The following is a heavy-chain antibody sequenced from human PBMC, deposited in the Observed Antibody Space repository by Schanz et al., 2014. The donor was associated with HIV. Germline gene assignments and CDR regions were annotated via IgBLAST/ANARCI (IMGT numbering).Heavy chain of an antibody. CDR1: GDTFSNYA. CDR2: LIPMFGTA. J-gene: IGHJ4*02. V-gene: IGHV1-69*01. CDR3: VRAPNYGETGSGVDY. Sequence: QVQLVQSGAEVKKPGSSVKVSCKASGDTFSNYAITWVRQGPGQEFEYMGGLIPMFGTANYAQKFQGRVTITADESMSTAYLELSSLRSEDTAVYYCVRAPNYGETGSGVDYWGQGTLVTVSS. D-gene: IGHD4-17*01.